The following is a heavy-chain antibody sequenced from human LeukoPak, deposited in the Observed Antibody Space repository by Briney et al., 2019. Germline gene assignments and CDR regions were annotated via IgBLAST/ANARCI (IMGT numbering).Heavy chain of an antibody. Sequence: ASVKVSCKASGYTFTNYDIHWVRQATGQGLEWMGWMNPFSGNTGYAQNFQGRITITRNTSISTAYTELSSLRSEDTAVYYCARTQHLVLRSPLDPWGQGTLVTVSS. V-gene: IGHV1-8*03. CDR1: GYTFTNYD. J-gene: IGHJ5*02. CDR3: ARTQHLVLRSPLDP. CDR2: MNPFSGNT. D-gene: IGHD6-13*01.